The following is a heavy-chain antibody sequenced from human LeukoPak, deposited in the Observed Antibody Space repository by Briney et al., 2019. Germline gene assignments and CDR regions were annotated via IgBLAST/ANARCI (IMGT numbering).Heavy chain of an antibody. CDR3: ARDQGGSGPTTYDY. D-gene: IGHD6-19*01. J-gene: IGHJ4*02. CDR2: ISDDGSNK. V-gene: IGHV3-74*01. Sequence: GGSLRLSCAASGFTFSRSWMHWVRQSPEKGLVWVSRISDDGSNKRYAESVRGRFTISRDNAENALYLQMDSLRAEDTAVYYCARDQGGSGPTTYDYWGQGILVTVSS. CDR1: GFTFSRSW.